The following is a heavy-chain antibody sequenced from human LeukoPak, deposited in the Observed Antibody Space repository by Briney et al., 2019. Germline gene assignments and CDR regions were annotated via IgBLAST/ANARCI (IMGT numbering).Heavy chain of an antibody. CDR2: ISGNSGST. Sequence: ASVKVSCKASGYTFTNYGISWVRQAPGQGLEWMGWISGNSGSTNYAQNLQGRVTMTTDTSTSTAYMVLSSLRSDDTAVYYCARAEWLIRPLDYWGQGTLVTVSS. D-gene: IGHD6-19*01. CDR1: GYTFTNYG. J-gene: IGHJ4*02. V-gene: IGHV1-18*01. CDR3: ARAEWLIRPLDY.